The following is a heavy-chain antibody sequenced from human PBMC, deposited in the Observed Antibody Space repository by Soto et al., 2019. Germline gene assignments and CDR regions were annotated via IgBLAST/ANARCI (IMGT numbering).Heavy chain of an antibody. CDR3: ARGRWELLPSD. V-gene: IGHV3-74*01. J-gene: IGHJ4*02. CDR2: VSPDGGGT. Sequence: EVQLVESGGGLVQPGGSLRLSCEASGFSFSSYWMLWVRQDPGKGLLWVARVSPDGGGTSYADSVKGRFTIFRDNAKNTVYLQMNSLRVEVTAVYFCARGRWELLPSDWGQGTLVTVSS. CDR1: GFSFSSYW. D-gene: IGHD1-26*01.